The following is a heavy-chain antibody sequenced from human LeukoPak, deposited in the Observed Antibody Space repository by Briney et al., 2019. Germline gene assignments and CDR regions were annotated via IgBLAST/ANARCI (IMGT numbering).Heavy chain of an antibody. CDR3: AKVLYNYDCDY. CDR2: ISGSGVHT. V-gene: IGHV3-23*01. Sequence: QPGGSLRLSCAASGFIFDNYAMNWVRQAPGKGLEWVSSISGSGVHTYYADSVKGRFTISRDNSKNTLYLQMNSLSVDDTAIYYCAKVLYNYDCDYWGQGTLVTVSS. D-gene: IGHD5-18*01. J-gene: IGHJ4*02. CDR1: GFIFDNYA.